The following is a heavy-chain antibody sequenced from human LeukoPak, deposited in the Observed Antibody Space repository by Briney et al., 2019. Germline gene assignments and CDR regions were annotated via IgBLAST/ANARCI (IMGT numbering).Heavy chain of an antibody. V-gene: IGHV3-30*04. CDR2: ISYDGSNK. Sequence: GGSLRLSCAASGFTFSSYAMHWVCQAPGKGLEWVAVISYDGSNKYYADSVKGRFTISRDNSKNTLYLQMNSLRAEDTAVYYCARDGGYENTYYFDYWGQGTLVTVSS. J-gene: IGHJ4*02. CDR1: GFTFSSYA. D-gene: IGHD5-12*01. CDR3: ARDGGYENTYYFDY.